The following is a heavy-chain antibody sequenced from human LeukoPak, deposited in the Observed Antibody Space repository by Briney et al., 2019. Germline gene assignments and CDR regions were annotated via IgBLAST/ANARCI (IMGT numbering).Heavy chain of an antibody. CDR2: ISYDGSRK. Sequence: GGSLRLSCAASGFTFSSYAMSWVRQAPGKGLEWVAMISYDGSRKHYGDSVKGRFTISRDNSESTLFLQMNSLRTDDTSVYFCAKYAYNWNAPDGFDMWGQGTMVIVSS. V-gene: IGHV3-30*18. J-gene: IGHJ3*02. D-gene: IGHD1-1*01. CDR1: GFTFSSYA. CDR3: AKYAYNWNAPDGFDM.